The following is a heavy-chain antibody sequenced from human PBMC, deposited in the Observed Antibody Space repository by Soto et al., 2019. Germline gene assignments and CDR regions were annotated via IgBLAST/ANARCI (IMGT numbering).Heavy chain of an antibody. D-gene: IGHD5-12*01. CDR3: AKGPSVEMATILWYFDL. Sequence: GALKISCAASGFTFSSYAMSWVRQAPGKGLEWVSAISGSGGSTYYADSVKGRFTISRDNSKNTLYLQMNSLRAEDTAVYYCAKGPSVEMATILWYFDLWGRGTLVTVSS. CDR1: GFTFSSYA. CDR2: ISGSGGST. V-gene: IGHV3-23*01. J-gene: IGHJ2*01.